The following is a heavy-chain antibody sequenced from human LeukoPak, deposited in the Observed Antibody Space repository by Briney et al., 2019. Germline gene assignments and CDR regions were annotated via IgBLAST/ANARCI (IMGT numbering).Heavy chain of an antibody. CDR3: ARDWYCSSSICYTDRNWFDP. D-gene: IGHD2-2*02. J-gene: IGHJ5*02. CDR1: GFTFSDYY. V-gene: IGHV3-11*05. CDR2: ISTTSTYT. Sequence: GGSLRLSCAASGFTFSDYYMSYIRQAPGKGLEWVSYISTTSTYTDYADSVRGRFTIFRDNAKNLLYLQMNSLRPEDTAVYYCARDWYCSSSICYTDRNWFDPWGQGTLVTVSS.